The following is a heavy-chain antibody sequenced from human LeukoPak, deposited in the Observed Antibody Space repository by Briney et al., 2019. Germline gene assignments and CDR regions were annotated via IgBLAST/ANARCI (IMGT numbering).Heavy chain of an antibody. V-gene: IGHV3-30*01. CDR1: GFTFSSYA. CDR2: ISYDGSNK. J-gene: IGHJ4*02. Sequence: GGSLRLSCAASGFTFSSYALHWVRQAPGKGLEWVAVISYDGSNKYYADSVKGRFTISRDKSKNTLYLQMNSLRAEDTAVYYCARDSRITGTTDTFDYWGQGTLVTVSP. CDR3: ARDSRITGTTDTFDY. D-gene: IGHD1-20*01.